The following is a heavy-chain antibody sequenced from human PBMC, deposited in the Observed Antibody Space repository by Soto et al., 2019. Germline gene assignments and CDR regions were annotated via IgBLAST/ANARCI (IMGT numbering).Heavy chain of an antibody. Sequence: GGSLRLSCAASGFTFSSYAMSWVRQAPGKGLEWVSAISGSGGSTYYADSVKGRFTISRDNSKNTLYLQMNSLRAEDTAVYYCAKHDCDVLLWFGDPSLDYYYGMDVWGQRTTVTVSS. V-gene: IGHV3-23*01. CDR1: GFTFSSYA. CDR2: ISGSGGST. J-gene: IGHJ6*02. CDR3: AKHDCDVLLWFGDPSLDYYYGMDV. D-gene: IGHD3-10*01.